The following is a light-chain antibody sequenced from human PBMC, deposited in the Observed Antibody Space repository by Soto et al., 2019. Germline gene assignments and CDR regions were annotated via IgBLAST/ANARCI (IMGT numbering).Light chain of an antibody. CDR3: LQHFSYSWT. Sequence: DIQMTQSPSAMSASVGDRVTITCRASQSIANSLAWFQQKPGKVPERLIYDASRLQSGVPSRFSGSGSGTEFTLTISSLQPEDFATYYRLQHFSYSWTFGQGINVDIK. V-gene: IGKV1-17*03. CDR1: QSIANS. J-gene: IGKJ1*01. CDR2: DAS.